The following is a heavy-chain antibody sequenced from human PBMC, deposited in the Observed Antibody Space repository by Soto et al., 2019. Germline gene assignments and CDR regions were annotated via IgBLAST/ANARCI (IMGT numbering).Heavy chain of an antibody. D-gene: IGHD1-26*01. V-gene: IGHV3-30-3*01. Sequence: PGGSLRLSCTASGFTFSSYAMHWVRQAPGKGLEWVAVISYDGSNKYYADSVKGRFTISRDNSKNTLYLQMNSLRAEDTAVYYCVGSYSRWGQGTLVTVSS. CDR1: GFTFSSYA. J-gene: IGHJ4*02. CDR2: ISYDGSNK. CDR3: VGSYSR.